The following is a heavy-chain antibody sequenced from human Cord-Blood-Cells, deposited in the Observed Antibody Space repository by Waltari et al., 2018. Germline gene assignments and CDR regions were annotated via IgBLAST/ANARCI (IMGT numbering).Heavy chain of an antibody. Sequence: QLQLQESGPGLVKPSETLSLTCTVSGGSISSSSYYWGWIRQPPGKGLEWIGSIYYSGGTYYNPSLKSRGTISVDTSKNQFSLKLSSVTAADTAVYYCARGQPVADYYFDYWGQGTLVTVSS. CDR3: ARGQPVADYYFDY. V-gene: IGHV4-39*01. J-gene: IGHJ4*02. D-gene: IGHD6-19*01. CDR2: IYYSGGT. CDR1: GGSISSSSYY.